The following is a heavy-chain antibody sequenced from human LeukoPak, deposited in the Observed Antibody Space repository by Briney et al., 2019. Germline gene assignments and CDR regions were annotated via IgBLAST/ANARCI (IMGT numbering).Heavy chain of an antibody. CDR1: GFTFSGYA. Sequence: PGGSLRLSCAASGFTFSGYAMHWVRQAAGKGLEGVAGISYDGSNKYYADSVEGRFTISRDNSKNTLYLQMNSLRAEDTAVYYCAKGRFDSSATFVYWGQGTLVTVSS. J-gene: IGHJ4*02. V-gene: IGHV3-30-3*01. CDR3: AKGRFDSSATFVY. D-gene: IGHD3-22*01. CDR2: ISYDGSNK.